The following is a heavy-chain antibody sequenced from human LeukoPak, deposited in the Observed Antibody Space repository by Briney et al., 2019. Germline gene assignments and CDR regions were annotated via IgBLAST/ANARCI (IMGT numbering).Heavy chain of an antibody. CDR1: GASINTDDYF. V-gene: IGHV4-39*07. CDR2: IYSSGGT. CDR3: ARDPLTVIILSPYYFDS. D-gene: IGHD3-9*01. Sequence: PSETLSLTCTVSGASINTDDYFWGWIRQSPGKGLEWIGSIYSSGGTYYNPSLKTRVTISIHTSENQFSLRLSSVTAADTAVYYCARDPLTVIILSPYYFDSWGQGTLVTVAS. J-gene: IGHJ4*02.